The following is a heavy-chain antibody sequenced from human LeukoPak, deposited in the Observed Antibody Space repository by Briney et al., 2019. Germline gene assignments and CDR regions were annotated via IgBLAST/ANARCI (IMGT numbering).Heavy chain of an antibody. D-gene: IGHD6-19*01. CDR1: DRPINCYY. CDR2: LYTSGST. J-gene: IGHJ4*02. CDR3: ACSSSGSFWNY. Sequence: SSETLSLTYTLTDRPINCYYWSWIRQPAGKGLAWIGRLYTSGSTTYNPSLNSRVNMSVHPSTNQFSLKLISATAAHTSVYVCACSSSGSFWNYWGQGTLGTVSS. V-gene: IGHV4-4*07.